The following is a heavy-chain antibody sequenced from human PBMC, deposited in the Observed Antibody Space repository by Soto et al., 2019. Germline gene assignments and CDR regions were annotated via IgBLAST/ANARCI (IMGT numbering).Heavy chain of an antibody. CDR1: GGSISSGDYY. CDR3: ASLTAAGPMAFDY. J-gene: IGHJ4*02. D-gene: IGHD6-13*01. V-gene: IGHV4-30-4*01. CDR2: IYYSGST. Sequence: SETLSLTCTVSGGSISSGDYYWSWIRQPPGKGLEWIGYIYYSGSTYYNPSLKSRVTISVDTSKNQFSLKLSSVTAADTAVYYCASLTAAGPMAFDYWGQGTLVTVAS.